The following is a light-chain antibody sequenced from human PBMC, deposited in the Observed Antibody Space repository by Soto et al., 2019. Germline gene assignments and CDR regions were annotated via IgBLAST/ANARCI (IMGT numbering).Light chain of an antibody. CDR2: GNK. CDR1: SSNIGANYD. Sequence: QAVVTQPPSVSGAPGQRVTISCTGSSSNIGANYDVHWYQQRPGTAPKLLIFGNKNRPSGVPDRFSGSKSDTSASLAITGLQPEDEADYYCSSYRSSDTLEVFGTGTKLTVL. CDR3: SSYRSSDTLEV. V-gene: IGLV1-40*01. J-gene: IGLJ1*01.